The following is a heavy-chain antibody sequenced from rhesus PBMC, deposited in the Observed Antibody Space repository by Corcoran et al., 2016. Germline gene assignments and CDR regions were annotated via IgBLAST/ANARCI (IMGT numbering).Heavy chain of an antibody. CDR2: IKSKSNNYET. J-gene: IGHJ5-1*01. V-gene: IGHV3-118*01. CDR1: GFTFSSSA. D-gene: IGHD6-25*01. Sequence: EVQMVESGGGLVHHGGSLRLSCAASGFTFSSSAMNWVRQASGIGLWGVGRIKSKSNNYETGYAAWVEGRFTISRDKSKNTAYLQMNSLKTEDTAVYYCTTPGSGSWYRFDVWGAGVLVTVSS. CDR3: TTPGSGSWYRFDV.